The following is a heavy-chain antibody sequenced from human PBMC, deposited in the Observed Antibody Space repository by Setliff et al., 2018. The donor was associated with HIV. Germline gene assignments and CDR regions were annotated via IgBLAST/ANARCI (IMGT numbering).Heavy chain of an antibody. Sequence: SETLSLTCTVSGASISSSSYHWGWIRQPPGKELEWIGTIFYSGSTYYNPSLKSRVNMSVDTSKNHFSLSLTSVTAADTAVYYCAGSWIQFLSRILYCGGDCYSPFDSWGPGTLVTSPQ. V-gene: IGHV4-39*01. D-gene: IGHD2-21*01. CDR1: GASISSSSYH. CDR3: AGSWIQFLSRILYCGGDCYSPFDS. J-gene: IGHJ4*02. CDR2: IFYSGST.